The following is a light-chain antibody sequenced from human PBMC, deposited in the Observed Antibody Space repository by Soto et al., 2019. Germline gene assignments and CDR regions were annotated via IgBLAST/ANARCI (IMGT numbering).Light chain of an antibody. CDR1: QSVSSY. V-gene: IGKV3-11*01. J-gene: IGKJ5*01. CDR3: QQRSNWPLT. CDR2: DAS. Sequence: EIVLTQSPGTLSLSPLEIGPRSGMGCQSVSSYLAWYQQKPGQAPRLLIYDASNRATGIPARFSGSGSGTDFTLTISSLEPEDFAVYYCQQRSNWPLTFGQGTRLEI.